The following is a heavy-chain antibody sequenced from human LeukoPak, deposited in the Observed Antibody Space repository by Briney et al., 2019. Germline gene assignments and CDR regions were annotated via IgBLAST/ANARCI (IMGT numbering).Heavy chain of an antibody. CDR2: IIPILGIA. D-gene: IGHD3-22*01. Sequence: SVKVSCKASGGTLSRYAISWVRQAPGQGLEWMGRIIPILGIANYAQKFQGRVTLTASKSTSTAYMELSSLRSVDTNVYYCARDPDDSSGYHNPPVDYWGQGTLVTVSS. CDR3: ARDPDDSSGYHNPPVDY. V-gene: IGHV1-69*04. CDR1: GGTLSRYA. J-gene: IGHJ4*02.